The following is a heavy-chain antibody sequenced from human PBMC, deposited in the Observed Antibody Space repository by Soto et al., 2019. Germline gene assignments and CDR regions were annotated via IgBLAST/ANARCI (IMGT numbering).Heavy chain of an antibody. CDR3: AKDRYSSSRIFDY. CDR2: IIPIFGTA. Sequence: SVKVSCKASGVTFSSYAISWVRQAPGQGLEWMGGIIPIFGTANYAQKFQGRFTISKDSSENTLYLQMNSLRAEDTAVYYCAKDRYSSSRIFDYWGQGTLVTVSS. J-gene: IGHJ4*02. CDR1: GVTFSSYA. D-gene: IGHD6-19*01. V-gene: IGHV1-69*05.